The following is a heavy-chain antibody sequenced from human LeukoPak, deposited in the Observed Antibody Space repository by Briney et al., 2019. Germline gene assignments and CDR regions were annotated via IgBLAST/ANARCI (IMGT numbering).Heavy chain of an antibody. CDR3: AREGYDFWSGYFRGLDH. D-gene: IGHD3-3*01. CDR2: ISSSDTYI. V-gene: IGHV3-21*01. J-gene: IGHJ4*02. Sequence: GGSLRLSCAASGFTFSSYSMNWVRQAPGKGLEWVSSISSSDTYIYHADSVKGRFTISRDNAKNSLYLQMSSLRVDDTAVYYCAREGYDFWSGYFRGLDHWGQGTLVTVSS. CDR1: GFTFSSYS.